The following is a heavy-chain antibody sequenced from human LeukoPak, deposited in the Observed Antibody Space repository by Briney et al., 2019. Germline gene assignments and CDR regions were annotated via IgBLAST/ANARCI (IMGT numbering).Heavy chain of an antibody. V-gene: IGHV1-24*01. Sequence: GASVKVSCKVSGYTLTELSMHWVRQAPGKGLEWMGGFDPEDGETIYAQKFQGRVTMTEDTSTDTAYMELSSLRSEDTAVYYCATSPILYSSSWYDFDYWGQGTLVTVSS. CDR2: FDPEDGET. CDR1: GYTLTELS. D-gene: IGHD6-13*01. J-gene: IGHJ4*02. CDR3: ATSPILYSSSWYDFDY.